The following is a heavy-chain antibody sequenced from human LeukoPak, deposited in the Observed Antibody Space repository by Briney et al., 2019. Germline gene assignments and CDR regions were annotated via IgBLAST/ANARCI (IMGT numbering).Heavy chain of an antibody. J-gene: IGHJ4*02. D-gene: IGHD6-13*01. CDR3: ARGDYSSSWFDY. CDR2: IKQDGSEK. V-gene: IGHV3-7*01. CDR1: GFTFSSYS. Sequence: GGSLRLSCAASGFTFSSYSMNWVRQAPGEGGEGVANIKQDGSEKYYVVSLKGRFTISRDNAKNSLYLQMNSLRADDTAVYYCARGDYSSSWFDYWGQGTLVTVSS.